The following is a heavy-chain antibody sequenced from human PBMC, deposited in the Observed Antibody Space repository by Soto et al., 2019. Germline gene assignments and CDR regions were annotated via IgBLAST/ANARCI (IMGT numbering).Heavy chain of an antibody. CDR3: ARGYYESSGSGPIDP. CDR1: GYTFTSYS. Sequence: ASVKVSCKPSGYTFTSYSTHCGRQAPGQGLEYMGWINAANGDTKYSQKFQGRVTITRDTSARTAYMELSSLRSEDTAVYYCARGYYESSGSGPIDPWGQGTLVTVSS. CDR2: INAANGDT. V-gene: IGHV1-3*01. J-gene: IGHJ5*02. D-gene: IGHD6-19*01.